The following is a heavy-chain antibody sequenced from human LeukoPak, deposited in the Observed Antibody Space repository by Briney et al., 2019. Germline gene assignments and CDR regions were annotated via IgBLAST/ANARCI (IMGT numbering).Heavy chain of an antibody. J-gene: IGHJ4*02. Sequence: GGSLRLSCAASGFTFSNYWMHWVRQAPGKGLVWVSRINTDGSSTNYADSVKGRFTISRDNAKNTLYLQMNSLRAEDTAVYYCAGLRSSGWYDYWGQGTLVTVSS. CDR1: GFTFSNYW. V-gene: IGHV3-74*01. CDR2: INTDGSST. CDR3: AGLRSSGWYDY. D-gene: IGHD6-19*01.